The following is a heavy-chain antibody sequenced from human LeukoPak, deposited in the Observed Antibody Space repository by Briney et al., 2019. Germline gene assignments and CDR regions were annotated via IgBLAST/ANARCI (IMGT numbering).Heavy chain of an antibody. CDR2: INEDGSEK. V-gene: IGHV3-7*02. J-gene: IGHJ4*02. CDR1: GFTFSNSW. CDR3: AKILDY. Sequence: GGSLRLSCAASGFTFSNSWMNWVRQAPGKGLEWVANINEDGSEKHHADSVKGRFTISRDNAKNSLYLQMNTLRVEDTAVYYCAKILDYWGQGILVTVSS.